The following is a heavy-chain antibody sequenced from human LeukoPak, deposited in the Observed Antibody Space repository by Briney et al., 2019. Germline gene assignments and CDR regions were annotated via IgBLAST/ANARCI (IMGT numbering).Heavy chain of an antibody. CDR3: ARDHGYCSGGSCPRGYYFDY. CDR2: ISYDGSNK. V-gene: IGHV3-30-3*01. J-gene: IGHJ4*02. Sequence: GGSLRLSCAASGFTFSSYAMHWVRQAPGKGLERVAVISYDGSNKYYADSVKGRFTISRDNSRNTLYLQMNSLRAEDTAVYYCARDHGYCSGGSCPRGYYFDYWGQGTLVTVSS. D-gene: IGHD2-15*01. CDR1: GFTFSSYA.